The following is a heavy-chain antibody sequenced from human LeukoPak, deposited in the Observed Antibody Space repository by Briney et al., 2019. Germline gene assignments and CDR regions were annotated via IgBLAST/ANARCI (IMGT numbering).Heavy chain of an antibody. Sequence: PGGSLRLSCAASGFTVSSNYMSWVRQAPGKGLEWVSVIYSGGSTYYADSVKGRFTISRDNSKNTLYLQMNSLRAEDTAVYYCARETRPYNWNDGWFDPWGQGTLVTVSS. CDR2: IYSGGST. J-gene: IGHJ5*02. D-gene: IGHD1-1*01. V-gene: IGHV3-53*01. CDR3: ARETRPYNWNDGWFDP. CDR1: GFTVSSNY.